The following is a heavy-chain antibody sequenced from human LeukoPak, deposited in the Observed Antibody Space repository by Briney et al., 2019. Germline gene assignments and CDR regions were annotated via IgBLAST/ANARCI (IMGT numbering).Heavy chain of an antibody. CDR1: GFTFSSYA. Sequence: GGSLRLSCAAPGFTFSSYAMSWVRQAPGKGLEWVSAISGSGGSTYYADSVKGRFTISRDNSKNTLYLQMNSLRAEDTAVYYCAKAFYGLPIFYFDYWGQGTLVTVSS. V-gene: IGHV3-23*01. CDR3: AKAFYGLPIFYFDY. J-gene: IGHJ4*02. CDR2: ISGSGGST. D-gene: IGHD2/OR15-2a*01.